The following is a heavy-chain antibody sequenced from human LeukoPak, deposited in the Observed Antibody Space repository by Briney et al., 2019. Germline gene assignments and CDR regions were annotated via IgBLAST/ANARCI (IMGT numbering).Heavy chain of an antibody. D-gene: IGHD2-21*02. CDR3: ARGAVVVTARYYFDY. CDR1: GFTFSSYS. CDR2: ISSSSSYI. J-gene: IGHJ4*02. Sequence: TSGGSLRLSCAASGFTFSSYSMNWVRQAPGKGLEWVSFISSSSSYIYYADSVKGRFTISRDNAKNSLFLQMNSLRAEDTAVYYCARGAVVVTARYYFDYWGQGTLVTVSS. V-gene: IGHV3-21*01.